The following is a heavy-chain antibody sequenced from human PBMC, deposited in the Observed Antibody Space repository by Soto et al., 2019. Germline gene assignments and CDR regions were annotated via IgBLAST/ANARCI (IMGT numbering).Heavy chain of an antibody. CDR3: ARADFGYCSGGSCKNFDY. V-gene: IGHV4-34*01. D-gene: IGHD2-15*01. CDR2: INHSGST. Sequence: SETLSLTCAVYGGSFSGYYWSWIRQPPGKGLEWIGEINHSGSTNYNPSLKSRVTISVDTSKNQFSLKLSSVTAADTAVYYCARADFGYCSGGSCKNFDYWGQGTLVTVSS. J-gene: IGHJ4*02. CDR1: GGSFSGYY.